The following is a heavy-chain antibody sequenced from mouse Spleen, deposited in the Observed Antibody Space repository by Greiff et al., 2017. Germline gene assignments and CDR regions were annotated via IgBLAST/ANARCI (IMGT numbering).Heavy chain of an antibody. J-gene: IGHJ3*01. CDR3: ARQSDYGSSYWFAY. Sequence: EVKLVESGGGLVKLGGSLKLSCAASGFTFSSYAMSWVRQTPEKRLEWVATISSGGGNTYYPDSVKGRFTISRDNAKNTLYLQMSSLKSEDTAMYYCARQSDYGSSYWFAYWGQGTLVTVSA. V-gene: IGHV5-9*04. CDR2: ISSGGGNT. CDR1: GFTFSSYA. D-gene: IGHD1-1*01.